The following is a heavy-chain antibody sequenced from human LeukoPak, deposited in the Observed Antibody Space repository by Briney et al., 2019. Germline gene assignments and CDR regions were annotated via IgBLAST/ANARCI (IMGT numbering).Heavy chain of an antibody. Sequence: GGSLRLSCAASGFTFTSYEMNWVRQAPGKGLEWVSYISSSGSTIYYADSVKGRFTISRDNAKNSLYLQMNSLRDEDTAVYYCGTSPRGWFDPWGQGTLVTVSS. V-gene: IGHV3-48*03. J-gene: IGHJ5*02. D-gene: IGHD2-2*01. CDR1: GFTFTSYE. CDR2: ISSSGSTI. CDR3: GTSPRGWFDP.